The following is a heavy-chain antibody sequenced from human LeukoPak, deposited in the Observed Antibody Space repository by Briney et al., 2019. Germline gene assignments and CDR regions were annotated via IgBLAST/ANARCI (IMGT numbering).Heavy chain of an antibody. CDR1: GGSFSAYY. V-gene: IGHV4-34*01. CDR3: ARRASPITLVRGALDY. D-gene: IGHD3-10*01. Sequence: PSETLSLTCAVYGGSFSAYYWTWIRQPPGKGLEWIGEINHSGSTNYNPSLKSRVTISVDTSKHQFSLKLSSLTAADTAVYYCARRASPITLVRGALDYWGQGTLVTVSS. J-gene: IGHJ4*02. CDR2: INHSGST.